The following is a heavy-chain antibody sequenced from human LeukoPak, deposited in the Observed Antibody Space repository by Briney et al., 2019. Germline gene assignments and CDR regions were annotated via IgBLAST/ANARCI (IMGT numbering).Heavy chain of an antibody. Sequence: GGSLRLSCAASGIPFSSYAMTWVRQAPGKGLEWVSSISDTGGNTYYADSVKGRFTISRDNSKNILYLQMNSLRAEDTALYYCARKAYYYGSGTYDPFDYWGQGTLATVSS. D-gene: IGHD3-10*01. CDR2: ISDTGGNT. J-gene: IGHJ4*02. CDR3: ARKAYYYGSGTYDPFDY. CDR1: GIPFSSYA. V-gene: IGHV3-23*01.